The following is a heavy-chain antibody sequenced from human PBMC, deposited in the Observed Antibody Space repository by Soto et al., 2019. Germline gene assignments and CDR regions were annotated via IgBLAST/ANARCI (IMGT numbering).Heavy chain of an antibody. CDR3: ARGATINPEYYFDY. D-gene: IGHD5-12*01. CDR1: GYTFTSYA. V-gene: IGHV1-3*01. J-gene: IGHJ4*02. CDR2: INAGNGNT. Sequence: GASVKVSCKASGYTFTSYAMHWVRQAPGQRLEWVGWINAGNGNTKYSQKFQGRVTITRDTSASTAYMELSSLRSEDTAVYYCARGATINPEYYFDYWGQGTLVTVSS.